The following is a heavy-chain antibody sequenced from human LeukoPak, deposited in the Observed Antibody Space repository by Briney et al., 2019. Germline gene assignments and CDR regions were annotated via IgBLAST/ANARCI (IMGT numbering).Heavy chain of an antibody. J-gene: IGHJ5*02. Sequence: GGSLRLSCAASGFTLSTYAMSWVRQAPGKGLEWASTLGANTDNTYYADSVKGRFTISRDNSKNTLYLHMNSLRAEDTAIYYCARHSTGPINNWFDPWGQGTLVTVSS. CDR1: GFTLSTYA. D-gene: IGHD2/OR15-2a*01. CDR3: ARHSTGPINNWFDP. V-gene: IGHV3-23*01. CDR2: LGANTDNT.